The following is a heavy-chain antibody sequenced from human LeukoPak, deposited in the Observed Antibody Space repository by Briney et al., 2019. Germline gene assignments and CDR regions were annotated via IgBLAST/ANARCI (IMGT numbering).Heavy chain of an antibody. Sequence: SETLSLTCTVSGGSISSYYWSWIRQPPGKGLEWIGYIYYSGSTNYNPSLKSRVTISVDTSKNQFSLKLSSVTAADTAVYYCASAEYYDFWSGYYLFDYWGQGTLVTVSS. D-gene: IGHD3-3*01. CDR2: IYYSGST. V-gene: IGHV4-59*01. CDR1: GGSISSYY. J-gene: IGHJ4*02. CDR3: ASAEYYDFWSGYYLFDY.